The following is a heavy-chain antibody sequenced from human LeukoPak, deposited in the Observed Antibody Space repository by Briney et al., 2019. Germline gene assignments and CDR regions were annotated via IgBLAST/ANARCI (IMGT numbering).Heavy chain of an antibody. CDR1: GGSISSYY. J-gene: IGHJ4*02. Sequence: TSETLSLTCTVSGGSISSYYWSWIRQPPGKGLEWIGYIYYSGSTNYNPSLKSRVTISVDTSKNQFSLKLSSVTAADTAVYYCARLFCGDLTGCDDYWGQGTLVTVSS. V-gene: IGHV4-59*01. D-gene: IGHD4-17*01. CDR3: ARLFCGDLTGCDDY. CDR2: IYYSGST.